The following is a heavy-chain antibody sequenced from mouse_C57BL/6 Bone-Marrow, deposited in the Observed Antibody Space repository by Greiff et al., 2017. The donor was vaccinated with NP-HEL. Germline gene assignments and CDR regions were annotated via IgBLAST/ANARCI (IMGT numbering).Heavy chain of an antibody. CDR3: ARHEDRYSNYYWYFDV. J-gene: IGHJ1*03. CDR2: FYPVSFSI. D-gene: IGHD2-5*01. CDR1: FYTSTYYT. Sequence: QVQLQQSGAELVKPFCSVRPSCMASFYTSTYYTIHWLNHMSGQGLEWIGWFYPVSFSIKYNEKFKDKATLTADKSSSTVYMELSRLTSEDSAVYFCARHEDRYSNYYWYFDVWGTGTTVTVSS. V-gene: IGHV1-62-2*01.